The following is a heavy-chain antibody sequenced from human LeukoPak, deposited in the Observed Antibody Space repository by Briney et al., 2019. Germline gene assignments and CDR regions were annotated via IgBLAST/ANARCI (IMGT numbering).Heavy chain of an antibody. J-gene: IGHJ4*02. CDR1: GGSISSSSYY. CDR2: IYCSGST. CDR3: ASVLRGPLVDY. Sequence: SETLSLTCTVSGGSISSSSYYWGWIRQPPGKGLEWIGSIYCSGSTYYNPSLKSRVTISVDTSKNQFSLKLSSVTAADTAVYYCASVLRGPLVDYWGQGTLVTVSS. D-gene: IGHD3-16*01. V-gene: IGHV4-39*01.